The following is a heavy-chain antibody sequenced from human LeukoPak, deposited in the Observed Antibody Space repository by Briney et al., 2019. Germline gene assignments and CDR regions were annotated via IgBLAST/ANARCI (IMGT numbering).Heavy chain of an antibody. D-gene: IGHD6-19*01. V-gene: IGHV3-66*01. CDR1: GFTVSSNY. J-gene: IGHJ6*02. Sequence: HAGGSLRLSCAASGFTVSSNYMSWVRQAPGKGLEWVSVIYSCGSTYYADSVKGRFTISRDNSKNTLYLQMNSLRAEDTAVYYCARVTHRHSSGWYQEVYYYYGTDVWGQGTTVTVSS. CDR2: IYSCGST. CDR3: ARVTHRHSSGWYQEVYYYYGTDV.